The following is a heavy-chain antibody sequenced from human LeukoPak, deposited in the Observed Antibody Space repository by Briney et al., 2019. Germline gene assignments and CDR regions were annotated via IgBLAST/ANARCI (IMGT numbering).Heavy chain of an antibody. D-gene: IGHD6-13*01. CDR1: GYTLTELS. V-gene: IGHV1-24*01. CDR2: FDPEDGET. J-gene: IGHJ4*02. CDR3: ATGIAAAGMGFDY. Sequence: ALVKVSCKVSGYTLTELSMHWVRQAPGKGLEWMGGFDPEDGETIYAQKFQDRVTMTEDTSTDTAYMELSSLRSEDTAVYYCATGIAAAGMGFDYWGQGTLVTVSS.